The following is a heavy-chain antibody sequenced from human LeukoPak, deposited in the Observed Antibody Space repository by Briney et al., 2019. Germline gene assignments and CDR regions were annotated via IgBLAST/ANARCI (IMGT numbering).Heavy chain of an antibody. D-gene: IGHD6-19*01. J-gene: IGHJ4*02. V-gene: IGHV4-4*07. Sequence: SETLSLTCTVSGGSISSYYWSWIWQPAGKGLEWIGRIYTSGSTNYNPSLKSRVTISVDKSKNQFSLKLSSVTAADTAVYYCAREWIAVAGTVTFDYWGQGTLVTVSS. CDR2: IYTSGST. CDR3: AREWIAVAGTVTFDY. CDR1: GGSISSYY.